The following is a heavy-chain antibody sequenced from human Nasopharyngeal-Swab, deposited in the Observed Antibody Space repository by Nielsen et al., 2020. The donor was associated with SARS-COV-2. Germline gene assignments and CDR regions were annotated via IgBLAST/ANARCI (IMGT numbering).Heavy chain of an antibody. CDR3: ARGLYSSGFSYYYYCMDV. Sequence: ASVKVSCKASGYTFTSYDINWVRQATGQGLEWMGWMNPNSGNTGYAQKFQGRVTMTRNTSISTAYMELSSLRSEDTAVYYCARGLYSSGFSYYYYCMDVWGQGTTVTGSS. CDR2: MNPNSGNT. J-gene: IGHJ6*02. CDR1: GYTFTSYD. D-gene: IGHD6-19*01. V-gene: IGHV1-8*01.